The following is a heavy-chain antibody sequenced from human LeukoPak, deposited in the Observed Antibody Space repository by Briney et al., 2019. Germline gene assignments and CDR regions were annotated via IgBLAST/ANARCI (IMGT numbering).Heavy chain of an antibody. CDR2: SSAYNGNT. CDR1: GYTYTRYG. D-gene: IGHD2-15*01. CDR3: ARDMVVVVVAIPVDWFDP. V-gene: IGHV1-18*01. J-gene: IGHJ5*02. Sequence: GAAVQVSCQASGYTYTRYGISWVRQAPGQGLEWMGWSSAYNGNTNYAQKLQGRVTMTTDTSTSTAYMELRSLRSDDTAVYYCARDMVVVVVAIPVDWFDPWGQGTLVTVSS.